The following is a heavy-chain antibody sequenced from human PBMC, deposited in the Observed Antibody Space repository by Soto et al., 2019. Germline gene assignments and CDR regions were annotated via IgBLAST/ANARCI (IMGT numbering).Heavy chain of an antibody. CDR1: GFTFSSYW. CDR3: ARDPTLRLYDILTGYYTGAYCYGMDV. D-gene: IGHD3-9*01. CDR2: INQDGSEK. Sequence: GGSLRLSCAASGFTFSSYWMSWVRQAPGKGLEWVANINQDGSEKYYVDSVKGRFTISRDNAKNSLYLQMNSLRAEDTAVYYCARDPTLRLYDILTGYYTGAYCYGMDVWGQGTTVTVSS. V-gene: IGHV3-7*01. J-gene: IGHJ6*02.